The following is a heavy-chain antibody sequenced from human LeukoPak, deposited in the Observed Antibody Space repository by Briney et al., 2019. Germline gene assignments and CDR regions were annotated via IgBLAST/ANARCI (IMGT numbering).Heavy chain of an antibody. J-gene: IGHJ4*02. CDR2: INHSGST. D-gene: IGHD2-2*01. CDR1: GGSFSGYY. Sequence: SETLSLTCAVYGGSFSGYYWSWIRQPPGKGLEWIGEINHSGSTNYNPSLKSRVTISVDTSKNQFSLKLSSVTAADTAVYYCARERAIVVVPAAIKALDYWGQGTLVIVSS. CDR3: ARERAIVVVPAAIKALDY. V-gene: IGHV4-34*01.